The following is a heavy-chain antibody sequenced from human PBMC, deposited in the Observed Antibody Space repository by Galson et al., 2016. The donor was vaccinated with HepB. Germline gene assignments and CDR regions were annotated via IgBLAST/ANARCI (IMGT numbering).Heavy chain of an antibody. CDR3: ARARGGAECLDF. D-gene: IGHD3-3*01. V-gene: IGHV4-59*01. CDR1: GGSLSSYY. Sequence: ATLSLTCTVAGGSLSSYYWSWIRQSPGKGLEWIGYVVYSGSTNYNPSLKSRVTISADTPDNQFSLELRSVTAADTAVYYCARARGGAECLDFWGQGTLVTVSS. CDR2: VVYSGST. J-gene: IGHJ4*02.